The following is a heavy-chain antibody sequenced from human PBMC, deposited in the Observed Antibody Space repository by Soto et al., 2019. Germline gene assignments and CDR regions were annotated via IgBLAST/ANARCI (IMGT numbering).Heavy chain of an antibody. D-gene: IGHD3-10*01. Sequence: GGSLRLSCAASGFTFSSYSMNWVRQAPGKGLEWVSYISSSSSTIYYADSVKGRFTISRDNAKNSLYLQMNSLRAEDTAVYYCARRSMVRGVANYYYYYMDVWGKGTTVTVSS. V-gene: IGHV3-48*01. CDR3: ARRSMVRGVANYYYYYMDV. J-gene: IGHJ6*03. CDR2: ISSSSSTI. CDR1: GFTFSSYS.